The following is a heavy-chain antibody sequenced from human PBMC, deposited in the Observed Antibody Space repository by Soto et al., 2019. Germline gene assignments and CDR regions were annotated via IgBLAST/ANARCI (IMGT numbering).Heavy chain of an antibody. CDR3: AKDMVRGVTAGGMDV. V-gene: IGHV3-23*01. J-gene: IGHJ6*02. CDR1: GFTFSSYA. CDR2: ISGSGGST. D-gene: IGHD3-10*01. Sequence: EVQLLESGGGLVQPGGSLRLSCAASGFTFSSYAMSWVRQAPGKGLEWVSAISGSGGSTYYADSVKGRFTISRDNSKNTLYLQMDSLRAEDTAVYYCAKDMVRGVTAGGMDVWGQGTTVTVSS.